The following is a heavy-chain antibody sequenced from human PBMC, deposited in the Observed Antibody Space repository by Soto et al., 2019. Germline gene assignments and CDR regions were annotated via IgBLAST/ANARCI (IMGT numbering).Heavy chain of an antibody. Sequence: PSETLSLTCGVFGGSFSGYFWSWIRQPPGKGLEWIGEINHRGSTNYNSSLKSRVTISVDMSKNQLSLKLSSVTAADTAVYYCARNGYNFGSFAYWGQGTLVTVSS. V-gene: IGHV4-34*01. J-gene: IGHJ4*02. CDR2: INHRGST. CDR3: ARNGYNFGSFAY. D-gene: IGHD5-18*01. CDR1: GGSFSGYF.